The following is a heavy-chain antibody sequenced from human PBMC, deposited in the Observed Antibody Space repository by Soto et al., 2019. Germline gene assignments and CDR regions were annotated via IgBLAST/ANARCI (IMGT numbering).Heavy chain of an antibody. CDR3: ARVGTTRFDP. Sequence: SETLSLTCTVSGGSISSGDYYWSWIRQPPGKGLEWIGYIYYSGSTNYNPSLKSRVTISVDTSKNQFSLKLSSVTAADTAVYYCARVGTTRFDPWGQGTLVTVSS. V-gene: IGHV4-30-4*01. CDR2: IYYSGST. D-gene: IGHD1-7*01. J-gene: IGHJ5*02. CDR1: GGSISSGDYY.